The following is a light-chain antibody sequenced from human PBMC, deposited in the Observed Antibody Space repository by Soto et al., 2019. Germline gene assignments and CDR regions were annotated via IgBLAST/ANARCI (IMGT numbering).Light chain of an antibody. J-gene: IGLJ2*01. CDR3: QSHDTRWDSLV. Sequence: QSVLTQPTSVSGAPGQTVTISCTGSSSNIGANYDVNWYQQHPGTAPKVLIYGNTNRPSGVPNRFSASKSGTSASLAITGLQAEDEADYYCQSHDTRWDSLVFGGGTKLTVL. CDR1: SSNIGANYD. V-gene: IGLV1-40*01. CDR2: GNT.